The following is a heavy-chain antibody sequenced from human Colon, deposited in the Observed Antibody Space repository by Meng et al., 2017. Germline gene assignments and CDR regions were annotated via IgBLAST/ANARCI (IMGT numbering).Heavy chain of an antibody. CDR3: ARTAMLDS. CDR2: MNPNNGNT. V-gene: IGHV1-8*01. CDR1: GYTFTSSD. J-gene: IGHJ5*01. Sequence: QVQLVQSGAEVRKPGASVKVTCKASGYTFTSSDINWVRQATGRGLEWLGWMNPNNGNTGSAQKFQGRVSMTRDTSIGTAYMDLSGLTSEDTAVYYCARTAMLDSWGQGTLVTVSS. D-gene: IGHD2-2*01.